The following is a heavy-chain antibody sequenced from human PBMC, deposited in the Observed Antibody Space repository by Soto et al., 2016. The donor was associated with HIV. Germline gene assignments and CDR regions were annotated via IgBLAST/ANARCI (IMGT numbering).Heavy chain of an antibody. J-gene: IGHJ4*02. CDR3: VRHGSSGWYYYFDY. CDR2: IYYSGGP. CDR1: GDSITNSRDY. D-gene: IGHD6-19*01. V-gene: IGHV4-39*01. Sequence: QLRLQESGPRLVKPSETLSLTCTVSGDSITNSRDYWGWIRQSPGKGLEWIGTIYYSGGPYYNPSLKSRVTVSVDTSKNHFSLRLNSATAADTAVYYCVRHGSSGWYYYFDYWGQGLRSPSPQ.